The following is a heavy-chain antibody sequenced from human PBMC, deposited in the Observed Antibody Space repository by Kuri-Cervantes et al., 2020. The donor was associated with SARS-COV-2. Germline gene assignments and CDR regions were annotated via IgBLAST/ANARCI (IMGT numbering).Heavy chain of an antibody. CDR1: GGSISSYY. CDR3: ARLGVQGPYYYYYYMDV. Sequence: SETLSLTCTVSGGSISSYYWSWIRQPPGKGLEWIGYIYYSGSTNYNPSLKSRVTISVDTSKNQFSLKLSSVTAADTAVYYCARLGVQGPYYYYYYMDVWGKGTTVTAP. CDR2: IYYSGST. J-gene: IGHJ6*03. V-gene: IGHV4-59*08. D-gene: IGHD3-10*01.